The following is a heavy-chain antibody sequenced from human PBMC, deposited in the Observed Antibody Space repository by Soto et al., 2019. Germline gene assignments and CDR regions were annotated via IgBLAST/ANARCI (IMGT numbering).Heavy chain of an antibody. D-gene: IGHD1-26*01. Sequence: KASETLSLTCTVSGGSISSSSYYWGWIRQPPGKGLEWIGSIYYSGSTYYNPSLKSRVTISVDTSKNQFSLKLSSVTAADTAVYYCARSGSYLDYWGQGTLVTVSS. J-gene: IGHJ4*02. V-gene: IGHV4-39*01. CDR1: GGSISSSSYY. CDR3: ARSGSYLDY. CDR2: IYYSGST.